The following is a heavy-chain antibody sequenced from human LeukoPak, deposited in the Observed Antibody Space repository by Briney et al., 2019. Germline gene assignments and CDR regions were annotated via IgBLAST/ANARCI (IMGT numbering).Heavy chain of an antibody. CDR2: ISNDGANE. CDR3: ARDRIAVAGMGAFQH. Sequence: GGSLRLSCAASRFTFSTYAMHWVRQAPGKGLEWVAGISNDGANEDHADSVKGRFTISRDNSKNTLYLQMNSLRAEDTAIYYCARDRIAVAGMGAFQHWGQGTLVTVSS. J-gene: IGHJ1*01. CDR1: RFTFSTYA. V-gene: IGHV3-30-3*01. D-gene: IGHD6-19*01.